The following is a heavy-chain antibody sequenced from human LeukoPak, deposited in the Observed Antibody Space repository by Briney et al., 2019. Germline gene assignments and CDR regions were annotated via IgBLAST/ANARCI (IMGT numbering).Heavy chain of an antibody. CDR2: INSDGSST. CDR3: ARAGRTSGGKYYFDY. Sequence: GGSLRLSCAASGFTFSSYWMHWVRQAPGKGLVWVSRINSDGSSTSYADSVKGRFTISRDNAKNTLYLQMNSLRAEDTAVYYCARAGRTSGGKYYFDYWGQGTLVTVSS. V-gene: IGHV3-74*01. D-gene: IGHD3-16*01. CDR1: GFTFSSYW. J-gene: IGHJ4*02.